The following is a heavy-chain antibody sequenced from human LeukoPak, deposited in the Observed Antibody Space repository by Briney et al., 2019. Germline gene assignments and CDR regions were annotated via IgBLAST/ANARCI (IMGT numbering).Heavy chain of an antibody. Sequence: SVKVSCKASGGTFSSYAISWVRQAPGQGLEWMGGIIPIFGTANYAQKFQGRVTITAYESTSTAYMELSSLRSEDTAVYYCARLWFGELLISGAFDIWGQGAMVTVSS. CDR2: IIPIFGTA. V-gene: IGHV1-69*13. D-gene: IGHD3-10*01. CDR1: GGTFSSYA. CDR3: ARLWFGELLISGAFDI. J-gene: IGHJ3*02.